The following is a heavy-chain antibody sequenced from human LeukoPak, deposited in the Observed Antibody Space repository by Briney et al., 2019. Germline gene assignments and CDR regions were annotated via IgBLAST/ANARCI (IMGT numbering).Heavy chain of an antibody. Sequence: ASVKVSCKASGYTFTSYDMNWVRQATGQGLEWMGWMNPNSGNTGYAQKFQGRVTMTRNTSISTAYMELSSLRSEDTAVYYCAREIGEYSSSWYENDYWGQGALVTVSS. CDR3: AREIGEYSSSWYENDY. CDR2: MNPNSGNT. CDR1: GYTFTSYD. J-gene: IGHJ4*02. V-gene: IGHV1-8*01. D-gene: IGHD6-13*01.